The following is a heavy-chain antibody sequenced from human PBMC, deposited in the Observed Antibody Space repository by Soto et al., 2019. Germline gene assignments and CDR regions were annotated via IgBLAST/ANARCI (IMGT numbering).Heavy chain of an antibody. Sequence: SETLSLTCSVSGDSITPGDFYWSWIRQTPGKGLEWIAYKSYSGSTYYNPSLKGRVTISLTTSKNQFSLNLSSVTAADTAIYYCARVGTIYGIVTNNWFDPWGQGTLVTVS. CDR2: KSYSGST. D-gene: IGHD3-3*01. CDR1: GDSITPGDFY. J-gene: IGHJ5*02. V-gene: IGHV4-30-4*01. CDR3: ARVGTIYGIVTNNWFDP.